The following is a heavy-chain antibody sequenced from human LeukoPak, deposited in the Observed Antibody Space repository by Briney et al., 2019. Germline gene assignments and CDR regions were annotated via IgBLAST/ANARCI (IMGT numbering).Heavy chain of an antibody. CDR3: AREGDYCSGGSCYTDYFDY. CDR2: INSDGSST. CDR1: GFTFSSYW. Sequence: PGGSLRLSCAASGFTFSSYWMHWVRQAPGKGLVWFSRINSDGSSTSYADSVKGRFTISRDNAKNTLYLQMNSLRAEDTAVYYCAREGDYCSGGSCYTDYFDYWGQGTLVTVSS. J-gene: IGHJ4*02. V-gene: IGHV3-74*01. D-gene: IGHD2-15*01.